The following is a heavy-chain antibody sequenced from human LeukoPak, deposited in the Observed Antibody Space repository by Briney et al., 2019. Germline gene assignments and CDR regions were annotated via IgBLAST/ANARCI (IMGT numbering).Heavy chain of an antibody. Sequence: SETLSLTCAVYGGSFSGYYWSWIRQPPGKGLEWIGEINHSGSTNYNPSLKSRVTISVDTSKNQFSLKLSSVTAADTAVYYCARGKVLTTVTTNYYYYYMDVWGKGTTVTVSS. CDR3: ARGKVLTTVTTNYYYYYMDV. J-gene: IGHJ6*03. CDR1: GGSFSGYY. CDR2: INHSGST. V-gene: IGHV4-34*01. D-gene: IGHD4-17*01.